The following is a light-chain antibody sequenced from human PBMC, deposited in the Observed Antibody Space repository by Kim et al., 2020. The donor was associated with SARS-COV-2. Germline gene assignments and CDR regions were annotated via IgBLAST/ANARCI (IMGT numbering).Light chain of an antibody. CDR2: DTS. J-gene: IGLJ1*01. CDR3: LLYYGAAQLYV. CDR1: TGAVTSRHY. V-gene: IGLV7-43*01. Sequence: QAVVTQEPSLTVSPGGTVTLTCASSTGAVTSRHYPNWFQQKPGQAPRALIYDTSKKYSWTPARFSGSLLGGKAALTLSGVQPEDEAEYYCLLYYGAAQLYVFGSGTKVTV.